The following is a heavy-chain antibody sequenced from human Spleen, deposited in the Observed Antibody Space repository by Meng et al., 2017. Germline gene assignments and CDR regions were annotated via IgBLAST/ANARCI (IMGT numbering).Heavy chain of an antibody. CDR2: ISSSSSYI. J-gene: IGHJ4*02. CDR3: ARDLGRDGYNFGLIY. Sequence: EVQLVEAGGGLVKPGGSVRLSWAASGFTFSSYSMNWVRQAPGKGLEWVSYISSSSSYIYYADSVKGRFTISRDNAKNSLYLQMNSLRAEDTAVYYCARDLGRDGYNFGLIYWGQGTLVTVSS. V-gene: IGHV3-21*01. CDR1: GFTFSSYS. D-gene: IGHD5-24*01.